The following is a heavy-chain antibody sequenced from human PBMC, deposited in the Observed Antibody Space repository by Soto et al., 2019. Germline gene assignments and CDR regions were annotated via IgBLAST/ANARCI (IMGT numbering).Heavy chain of an antibody. CDR3: ARDLGSSRRYNLLDP. CDR1: GGSISSYY. D-gene: IGHD6-13*01. Sequence: SETLSLTCTVSGGSISSYYWSWIRQPPGKGLEWIGYIYYSGSTNYNPSLKSRVTISVDTSKNQFSLKLSSVTAADTAVYYCARDLGSSRRYNLLDPWGQGTPVTVSS. V-gene: IGHV4-59*12. CDR2: IYYSGST. J-gene: IGHJ5*02.